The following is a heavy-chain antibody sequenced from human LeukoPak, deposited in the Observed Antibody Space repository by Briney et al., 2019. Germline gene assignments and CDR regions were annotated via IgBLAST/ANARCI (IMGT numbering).Heavy chain of an antibody. CDR3: ASWPVGWYGEDS. Sequence: GGSLRLSCAATGLSVSSNFMSWVRQAPGKALEWVSVIYGGGSTYYADSVKGRFTISRDTPKNTLYLQMNSLRVEDTAVYYCASWPVGWYGEDSWGQGTLVTVSS. J-gene: IGHJ4*02. CDR2: IYGGGST. CDR1: GLSVSSNF. V-gene: IGHV3-53*01. D-gene: IGHD6-19*01.